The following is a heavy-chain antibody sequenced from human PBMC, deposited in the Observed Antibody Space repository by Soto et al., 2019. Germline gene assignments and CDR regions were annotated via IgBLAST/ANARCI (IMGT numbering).Heavy chain of an antibody. CDR3: ARLVGAYDSYFDH. V-gene: IGHV5-51*01. Sequence: GESLKISCKASGYDFARTWIGWVRQLPGKGLDWLGIIYPGDSETRYSPSFRGQVTFSVDMSVSTAYLQWSSLKTSDIAIYYCARLVGAYDSYFDHWGQGTRVTVSS. D-gene: IGHD5-12*01. CDR2: IYPGDSET. J-gene: IGHJ4*02. CDR1: GYDFARTW.